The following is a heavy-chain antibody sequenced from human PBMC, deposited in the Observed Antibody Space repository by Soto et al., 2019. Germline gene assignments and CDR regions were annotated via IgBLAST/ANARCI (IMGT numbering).Heavy chain of an antibody. CDR3: ATTRTTYVYDFDS. D-gene: IGHD3-16*01. Sequence: LSLTCAVSGGSFTSNNWWTWVRQPPGQGLEWIGEIYRTGSTNYNPSLKSRVTISLDKSENQFSLKVTSLTAADTAIYYCATTRTTYVYDFDSWGQGTLVTVSS. J-gene: IGHJ4*02. CDR1: GGSFTSNNW. CDR2: IYRTGST. V-gene: IGHV4-4*02.